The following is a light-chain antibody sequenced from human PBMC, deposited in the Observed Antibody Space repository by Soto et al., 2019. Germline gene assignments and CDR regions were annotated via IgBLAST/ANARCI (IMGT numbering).Light chain of an antibody. CDR1: SSDVGGYNY. J-gene: IGLJ3*02. CDR2: DVS. CDR3: CSYAGSYTFVV. Sequence: QSALTQPRSVSGSPGQSVTISCTGTSSDVGGYNYVSWYQQHPGKAPKLMIYDVSKRPSGVPDRFSGSKSGNTASLTISGLQAEDEVDYYCCSYAGSYTFVVFGGGATLTVL. V-gene: IGLV2-11*01.